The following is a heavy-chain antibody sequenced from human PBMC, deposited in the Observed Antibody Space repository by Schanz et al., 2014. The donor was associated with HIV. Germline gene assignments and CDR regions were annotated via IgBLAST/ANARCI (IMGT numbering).Heavy chain of an antibody. CDR3: AKWGGSSWYWFDP. D-gene: IGHD6-13*01. J-gene: IGHJ5*02. CDR2: ITGPGDTM. V-gene: IGHV3-11*04. Sequence: VHLVESGGGLVKPGGSLRLSCVASGFTFGDHYMTWIRQAPGKGLEWVAHITGPGDTMYYADSVKGRFTISRDNAKNSLYLQMNSLRDEDTGVYYCAKWGGSSWYWFDPWGQGTLVTVSS. CDR1: GFTFGDHY.